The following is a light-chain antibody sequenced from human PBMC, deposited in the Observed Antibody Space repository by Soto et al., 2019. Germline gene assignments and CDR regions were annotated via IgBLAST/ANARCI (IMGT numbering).Light chain of an antibody. CDR2: DAS. CDR1: ESVSRSY. J-gene: IGKJ1*01. CDR3: QQNGALPPT. Sequence: EIVLTQSPGTLSLSPGERATLSCRASESVSRSYLAWYQQKPAQAPRLLIYDASNRATGIPDRFSGSGSGTDFTLTISRLEPEDFALYYCQQNGALPPTFGQGTKVEIK. V-gene: IGKV3-20*01.